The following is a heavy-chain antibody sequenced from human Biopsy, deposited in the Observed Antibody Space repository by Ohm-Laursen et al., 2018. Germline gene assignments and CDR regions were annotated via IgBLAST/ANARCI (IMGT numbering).Heavy chain of an antibody. D-gene: IGHD3-10*01. V-gene: IGHV1-46*01. Sequence: ASVKVSCKASGYTFTNYYMHWVRQAPGQGLEWMGTINPSGSDATYAQKFQGRVTMTRDTSTSTAYMDLSSLRSEDTAVYYCAADSGSGSHFRFDYWGQGALVSVSS. CDR3: AADSGSGSHFRFDY. CDR2: INPSGSDA. J-gene: IGHJ4*02. CDR1: GYTFTNYY.